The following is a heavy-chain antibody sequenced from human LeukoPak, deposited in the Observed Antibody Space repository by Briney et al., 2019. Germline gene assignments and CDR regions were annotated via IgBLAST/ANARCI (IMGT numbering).Heavy chain of an antibody. J-gene: IGHJ4*02. CDR3: ARAPTSARPFDY. CDR1: GFTFSSYE. Sequence: PGGSLRLSCAASGFTFSSYEMNWVRQAPGKGLEWVSYISKSGITIYYADSVKGRFTISRDNAKNSLYLQMNSLRAEDTAVYYCARAPTSARPFDYWGQGTLVTVSS. V-gene: IGHV3-48*03. CDR2: ISKSGITI. D-gene: IGHD6-6*01.